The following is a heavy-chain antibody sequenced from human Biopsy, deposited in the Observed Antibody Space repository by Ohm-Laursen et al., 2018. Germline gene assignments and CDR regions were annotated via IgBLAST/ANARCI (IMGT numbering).Heavy chain of an antibody. CDR2: ISPNSGGM. V-gene: IGHV1-2*02. CDR3: ARDIMNRIAGLVARSDVFDV. CDR1: GYAVNDYF. D-gene: IGHD3-16*01. Sequence: ASVKVSCKVSGYAVNDYFLHWLRQAPGQGPEWMGWISPNSGGMNYAQKFQGRVTMTTDTSTSTVYLELRRLISDDTAVYYCARDIMNRIAGLVARSDVFDVWGQGTLVTVSS. J-gene: IGHJ3*01.